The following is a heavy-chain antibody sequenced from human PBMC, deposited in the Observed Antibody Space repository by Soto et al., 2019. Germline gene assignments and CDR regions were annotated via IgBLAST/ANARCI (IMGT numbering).Heavy chain of an antibody. Sequence: SETLSLTCTVSGGSISSYYWSWIRQPPGKGLEWIGYIYYSGSTNYNPSLKSRVTISVDTSKNQFSLKLSSVTAADTAVYYCARQFGYYYDSSGYRDAFDIWGKGTMVTVS. V-gene: IGHV4-59*08. D-gene: IGHD3-22*01. CDR1: GGSISSYY. CDR3: ARQFGYYYDSSGYRDAFDI. CDR2: IYYSGST. J-gene: IGHJ3*02.